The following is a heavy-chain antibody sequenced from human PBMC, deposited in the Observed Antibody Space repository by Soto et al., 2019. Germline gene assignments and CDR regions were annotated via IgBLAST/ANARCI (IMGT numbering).Heavy chain of an antibody. J-gene: IGHJ5*02. CDR2: ISVSGTYT. CDR1: GFNFSSYV. D-gene: IGHD2-15*01. V-gene: IGHV3-23*01. Sequence: EVQLLESGGGLVQPGGSLRLSCAASGFNFSSYVMNWVRQAPGKGLEWVSGISVSGTYTYYAESVKGRFTISRDNSKSTLYLQMNSLRAEDTAVYYCAKGGAVKLPRYNWFDPWGQGVLVTVSS. CDR3: AKGGAVKLPRYNWFDP.